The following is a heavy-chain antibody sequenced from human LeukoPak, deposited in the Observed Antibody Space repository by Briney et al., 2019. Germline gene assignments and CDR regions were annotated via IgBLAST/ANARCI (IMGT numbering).Heavy chain of an antibody. Sequence: GGSLRLSCAASGFTFSNYEMHWVRQAPGKGLEWVSYISSSGSDIYYADSVRGRFTISRDTSKNTVFLQMNSLRADDTAVYYCAKDRAYPNDVFDIWGQGTMVTVSS. CDR3: AKDRAYPNDVFDI. CDR2: ISSSGSDI. J-gene: IGHJ3*02. CDR1: GFTFSNYE. D-gene: IGHD2-21*01. V-gene: IGHV3-48*03.